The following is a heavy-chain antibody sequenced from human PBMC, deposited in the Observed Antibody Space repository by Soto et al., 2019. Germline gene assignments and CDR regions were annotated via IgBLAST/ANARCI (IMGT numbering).Heavy chain of an antibody. CDR1: GYTFTNDY. Sequence: QVQLVQSGAEVKKPGASVKVSCKASGYTFTNDYMYWVRQAPGQGLEWMGIINPSTGTTSYAQKSHSRVTNTRDTSTSTVHMELSSQGSDDTAVDYCASAACDSVRGVNEFNYVGQASLVTVTS. V-gene: IGHV1-46*01. D-gene: IGHD3-10*01. CDR2: INPSTGTT. J-gene: IGHJ4*02. CDR3: ASAACDSVRGVNEFNY.